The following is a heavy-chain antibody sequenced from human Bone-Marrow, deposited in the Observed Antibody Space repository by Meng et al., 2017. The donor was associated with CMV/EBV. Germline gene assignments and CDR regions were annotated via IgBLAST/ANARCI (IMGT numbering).Heavy chain of an antibody. CDR1: GFTFSAYS. CDR3: AREDGSGNPPGAPFDY. V-gene: IGHV3-11*01. Sequence: SGFTFSAYSIGWLRQAPGKVLEWISYIRRSGSPIYYASSVKGRFTISRDNAKNSLYLQMNSLRAEDTAVYYCAREDGSGNPPGAPFDYWGQGTLVTVSS. CDR2: IRRSGSPI. J-gene: IGHJ4*02. D-gene: IGHD3-10*01.